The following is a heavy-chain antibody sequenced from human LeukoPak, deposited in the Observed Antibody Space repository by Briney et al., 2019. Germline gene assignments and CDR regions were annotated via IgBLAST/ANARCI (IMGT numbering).Heavy chain of an antibody. CDR2: IKPDGGEK. CDR1: GFTFSSYM. CDR3: AREDGFDY. V-gene: IGHV3-7*01. Sequence: GGSLRLSCAASGFTFSSYMMTWVRQAPGKGLEWVDNIKPDGGEKFYVDSVRGRFTISRDNAKNSLYLQMNSLRAEDTAVYYCAREDGFDYWGQGTLVTVSS. J-gene: IGHJ4*02.